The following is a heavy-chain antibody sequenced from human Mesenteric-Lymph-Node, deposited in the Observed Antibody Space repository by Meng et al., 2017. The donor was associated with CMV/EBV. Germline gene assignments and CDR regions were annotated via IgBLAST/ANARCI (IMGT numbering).Heavy chain of an antibody. CDR1: GGTFSGYA. CDR2: IIHILGIA. D-gene: IGHD3-10*01. V-gene: IGHV1-69*05. J-gene: IGHJ4*02. Sequence: KVSCTASGGTFSGYAISWVRQAPGQGLEWMGGIIHILGIANYAQKFQGRVTITTDESTSTAYMELSSLRSEDTAVYYCARGVNTPPTYWGQGTLVTVSS. CDR3: ARGVNTPPTY.